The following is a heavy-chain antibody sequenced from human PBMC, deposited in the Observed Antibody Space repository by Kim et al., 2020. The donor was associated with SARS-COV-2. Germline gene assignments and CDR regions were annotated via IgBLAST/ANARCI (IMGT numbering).Heavy chain of an antibody. Sequence: GGSLRLSCAASGFTFSSYDMHWVRQATGKGLEWVSAIGTAGDTYYPGSVKGRFTISRENAKNSLYLQMNSLRAGDTAVYYCARAGRGALDDYGFSTGWYFDLWGRGTLVTVSS. D-gene: IGHD4-17*01. CDR3: ARAGRGALDDYGFSTGWYFDL. CDR1: GFTFSSYD. J-gene: IGHJ2*01. CDR2: IGTAGDT. V-gene: IGHV3-13*04.